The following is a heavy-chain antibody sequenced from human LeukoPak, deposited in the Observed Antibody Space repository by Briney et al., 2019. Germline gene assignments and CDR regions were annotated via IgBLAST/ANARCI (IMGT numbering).Heavy chain of an antibody. D-gene: IGHD6-19*01. J-gene: IGHJ4*02. CDR2: IYYSGST. CDR3: ARFDSCGWYYFDY. CDR1: GVSISSYY. Sequence: SETLSLTCTVSGVSISSYYWSWIRQPPGKGLEWIGYIYYSGSTNYNPSLKSRVTISVDTSKNQFSLKLSSVTAADTAVYYCARFDSCGWYYFDYWDQGTLVTVSS. V-gene: IGHV4-59*01.